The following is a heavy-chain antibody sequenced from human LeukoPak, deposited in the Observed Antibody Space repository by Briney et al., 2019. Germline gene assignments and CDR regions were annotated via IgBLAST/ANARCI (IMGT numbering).Heavy chain of an antibody. Sequence: ASVKVSCKASGYTFTGYYMHWVRQAPGQGLEWMGWINPNSGGTNYAQKFQGRVTMTRDTSISTAYMELSRLRSDDTAVYYCARAEIFQVAGPGAFDIWGQGTMVTVSS. V-gene: IGHV1-2*02. J-gene: IGHJ3*02. CDR3: ARAEIFQVAGPGAFDI. D-gene: IGHD6-19*01. CDR2: INPNSGGT. CDR1: GYTFTGYY.